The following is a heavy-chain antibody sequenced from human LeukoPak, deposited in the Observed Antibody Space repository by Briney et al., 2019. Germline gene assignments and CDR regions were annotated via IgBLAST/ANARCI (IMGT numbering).Heavy chain of an antibody. J-gene: IGHJ4*02. V-gene: IGHV4-59*08. CDR1: GGSISNYY. D-gene: IGHD2-2*02. Sequence: PSETLSLTCTVSGGSISNYYWTWIRQPPGKGLEWIGYIYYSGSTNSNPSLKSRVTISVDTSKNQFSLKLSSVTAADTAVYYCVRYCSSTTCYTRAVDYWGQGTLVTVSS. CDR2: IYYSGST. CDR3: VRYCSSTTCYTRAVDY.